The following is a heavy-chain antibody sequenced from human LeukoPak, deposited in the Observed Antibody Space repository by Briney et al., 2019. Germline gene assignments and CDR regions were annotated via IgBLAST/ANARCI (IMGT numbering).Heavy chain of an antibody. D-gene: IGHD3-3*01. V-gene: IGHV4-39*01. J-gene: IGHJ4*02. CDR3: AVRNRFLEWLHYFDY. Sequence: SQTLSLTCTVSGGSISSGSYYWGWIRQPPGKGLEWIGSIYYSGSTYYNPSLKSRVTISVDTSKNQFSLKLSSVTAADTAVYYCAVRNRFLEWLHYFDYWGQGTLVTVSS. CDR2: IYYSGST. CDR1: GGSISSGSYY.